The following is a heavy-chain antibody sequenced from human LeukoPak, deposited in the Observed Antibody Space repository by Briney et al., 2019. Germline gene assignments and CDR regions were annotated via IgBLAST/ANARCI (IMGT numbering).Heavy chain of an antibody. D-gene: IGHD2-15*01. CDR3: ARDPGYCSGGSCYSLYSFDY. CDR1: GFTFSSYG. Sequence: PGRSLRLSCAASGFTFSSYGMHWVRQAPGKGLEWVAVIWFDGSDNYYADSVKGRFTISRDDSKNTLYLQMNSLRAEDTAVFYCARDPGYCSGGSCYSLYSFDYWGQGTLVTVSS. V-gene: IGHV3-33*01. J-gene: IGHJ4*02. CDR2: IWFDGSDN.